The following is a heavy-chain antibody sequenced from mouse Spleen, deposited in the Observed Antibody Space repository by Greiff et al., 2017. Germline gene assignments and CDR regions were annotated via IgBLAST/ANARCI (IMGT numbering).Heavy chain of an antibody. CDR2: INPSNGGT. D-gene: IGHD2-4*01. CDR1: GYTFTSYW. V-gene: IGHV1-53*01. J-gene: IGHJ2*01. CDR3: ARENDYDPYYFDY. Sequence: VQLQQSGTELVKPGASVKLSCKASGYTFTSYWMHWVKQRPGQGLEWIGNINPSNGGTNYNEKFKSEATLTVDKSSSTAYMQLSSLTSEDSAVYYCARENDYDPYYFDYWGQGTTLTVSS.